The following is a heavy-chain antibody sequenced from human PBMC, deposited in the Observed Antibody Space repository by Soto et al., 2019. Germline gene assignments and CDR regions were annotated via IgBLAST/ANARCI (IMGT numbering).Heavy chain of an antibody. J-gene: IGHJ6*02. V-gene: IGHV3-23*01. CDR1: GFTFSRYA. CDR2: VTSGGHTT. D-gene: IGHD3-10*01. Sequence: GGSLRLSXAASGFTFSRYAMSWVRQAPGKGLEWVSTVTSGGHTTYNADSVNGRFTISRDNSKNTLYLQMNNLRAEDTAIYYCASSSGDLDVYGMDIWGPGTT. CDR3: ASSSGDLDVYGMDI.